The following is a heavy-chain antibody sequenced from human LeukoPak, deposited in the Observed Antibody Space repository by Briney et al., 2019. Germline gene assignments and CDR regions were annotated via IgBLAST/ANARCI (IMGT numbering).Heavy chain of an antibody. CDR2: IIPIFGTA. D-gene: IGHD2-2*01. CDR1: GGTFSSYA. CDR3: ARGSDCSSTSCYFDY. Sequence: GASVKVSCKASGGTFSSYAISRVRQAPGQGLDWMGGIIPIFGTANYAQKFQGRVTITADESTSTAYMELSSLRSEDTAVYYCARGSDCSSTSCYFDYWGQGTLVTVSS. V-gene: IGHV1-69*13. J-gene: IGHJ4*02.